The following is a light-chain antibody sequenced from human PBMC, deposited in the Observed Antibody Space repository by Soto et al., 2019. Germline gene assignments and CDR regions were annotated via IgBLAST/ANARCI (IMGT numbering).Light chain of an antibody. Sequence: QSALTQPASVSGSPGQSITISCTGASSDLGSYNLVSWYQQHPGKASKLIIYEGNKRPSGISNRFSGSKSGNTASLTISGLQAEDEADYYCCSYAGGPRPVLFGGGTKLTVL. CDR2: EGN. V-gene: IGLV2-23*01. J-gene: IGLJ2*01. CDR3: CSYAGGPRPVL. CDR1: SSDLGSYNL.